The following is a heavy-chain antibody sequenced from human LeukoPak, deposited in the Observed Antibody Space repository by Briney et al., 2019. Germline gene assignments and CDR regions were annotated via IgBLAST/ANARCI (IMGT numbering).Heavy chain of an antibody. CDR2: IYYSGST. Sequence: SETLSLACTVSGGSISSYYWSWIRQPPGKGLEWIGYIYYSGSTNYNPSLKSRVTISVDTSKNQFSLKLSSVTAADTAVYYCARGYTAMVTDYWGQGTLVPVSS. D-gene: IGHD5-18*01. J-gene: IGHJ4*02. CDR3: ARGYTAMVTDY. CDR1: GGSISSYY. V-gene: IGHV4-59*01.